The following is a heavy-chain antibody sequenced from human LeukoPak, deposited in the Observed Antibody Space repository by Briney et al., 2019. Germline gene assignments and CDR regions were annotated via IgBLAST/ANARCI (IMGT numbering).Heavy chain of an antibody. CDR1: GGSISSSSYY. V-gene: IGHV4-39*01. CDR3: ARLYGSGSYLPIDY. Sequence: SETLSLTCTVSGGSISSSSYYWGWIRQPPGKGQEWIGSIYYSGSTYYNPSLKSRVTISVDTSKNQFSLKLSSVTAADTAVYYCARLYGSGSYLPIDYWGQGTLVTVSS. CDR2: IYYSGST. J-gene: IGHJ4*02. D-gene: IGHD3-10*01.